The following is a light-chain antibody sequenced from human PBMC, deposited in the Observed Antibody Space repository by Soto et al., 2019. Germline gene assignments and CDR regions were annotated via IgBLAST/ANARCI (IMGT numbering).Light chain of an antibody. CDR3: QSYDNSLSHVV. CDR2: GDN. CDR1: SSNIGSFYD. V-gene: IGLV1-40*01. J-gene: IGLJ2*01. Sequence: QSALTQPPSVSGAPGQRVTIPCTGSSSNIGSFYDVHWYQQLPGTVPKLRIYGDNNRPSGVPDRFSGSKSGTSASLAITGRPPEDEADYYGQSYDNSLSHVVFGGGTKVTVL.